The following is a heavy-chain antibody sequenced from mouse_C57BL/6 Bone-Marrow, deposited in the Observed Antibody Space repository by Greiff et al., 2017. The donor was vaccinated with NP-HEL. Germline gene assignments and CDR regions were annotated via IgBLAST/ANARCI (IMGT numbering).Heavy chain of an antibody. V-gene: IGHV3-8*01. Sequence: VQLQQSGPGLAKPSQTLSLTCSVTGYSITSDYWNWIRKFPGHKLEYMGYISYSGSTYYNPSLKSRISITRDTSKNQYYLQLNSVTTEDTATYYCARTLYYYGSVLYFDYWGQGTTLTVSS. CDR3: ARTLYYYGSVLYFDY. J-gene: IGHJ2*01. CDR1: GYSITSDY. D-gene: IGHD1-1*01. CDR2: ISYSGST.